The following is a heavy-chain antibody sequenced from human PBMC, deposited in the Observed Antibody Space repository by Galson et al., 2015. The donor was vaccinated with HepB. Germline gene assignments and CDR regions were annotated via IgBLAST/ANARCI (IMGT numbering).Heavy chain of an antibody. CDR2: XXXNTGKP. CDR3: XRSPLRFLDGXPYYDYYYMDV. V-gene: IGHV7-4-1*02. Sequence: ASXYTFXXXVVNWVRQAPGXXLEWMGWXXXNTGKPTYAPGFAGRFVFSLDTSVTTAYLQISSLETDDTAVYYXXRSPLRFLDGXPYYDYYYMDVWGEGTTVTXPS. J-gene: IGHJ6*03. D-gene: IGHD3-3*01. CDR1: XYTFXXXV.